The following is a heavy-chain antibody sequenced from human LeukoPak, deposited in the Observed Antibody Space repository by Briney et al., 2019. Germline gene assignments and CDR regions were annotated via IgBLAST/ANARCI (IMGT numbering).Heavy chain of an antibody. J-gene: IGHJ4*02. CDR2: ISGSGGST. D-gene: IGHD2-2*01. CDR1: GFTFSSYA. V-gene: IGHV3-23*01. CDR3: ALMGVVVVPAATFDY. Sequence: PGGSLRLSCAASGFTFSSYAMSWVRQAPGKGLEWVSAISGSGGSTYYADSVKGRFTISRDNSKNTLYLQMNSLRAEDTAVCYCALMGVVVVPAATFDYWGQGTLVTVSS.